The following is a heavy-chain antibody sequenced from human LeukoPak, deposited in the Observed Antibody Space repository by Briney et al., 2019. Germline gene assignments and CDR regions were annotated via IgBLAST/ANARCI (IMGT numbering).Heavy chain of an antibody. D-gene: IGHD3-22*01. Sequence: GGSLRLSCAASGFTFSSYGMHWVRRAPGKGLEWVAFIRYDGSNKYYADSVKGRFTISRDNSKNTLYLQMNSLRAEDTAVYYCAKDPTYYYDSSGYYEGTIGAFDIWGQGTMVTVSS. CDR1: GFTFSSYG. CDR2: IRYDGSNK. J-gene: IGHJ3*02. CDR3: AKDPTYYYDSSGYYEGTIGAFDI. V-gene: IGHV3-30*02.